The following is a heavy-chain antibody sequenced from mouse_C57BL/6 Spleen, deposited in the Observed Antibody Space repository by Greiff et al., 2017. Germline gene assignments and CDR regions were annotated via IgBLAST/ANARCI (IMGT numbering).Heavy chain of an antibody. D-gene: IGHD1-1*01. CDR1: GYAFSSYW. V-gene: IGHV1-80*01. CDR3: ARPTVVPHWYFDV. J-gene: IGHJ1*03. Sequence: VKVVESGAELVKPGASVKISCKASGYAFSSYWMNWVKQRPGKGLEWIGQIYPGDGDTNYNGKFKGKATLTADKSSSTAYMQLSSLTSEDSAVYFCARPTVVPHWYFDVWGTGTTVTVSS. CDR2: IYPGDGDT.